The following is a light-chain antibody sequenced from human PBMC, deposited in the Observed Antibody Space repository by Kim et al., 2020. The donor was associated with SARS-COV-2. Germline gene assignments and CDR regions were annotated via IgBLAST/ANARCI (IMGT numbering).Light chain of an antibody. CDR3: RSYAGSNNVV. V-gene: IGLV2-8*01. CDR2: EAT. J-gene: IGLJ3*02. Sequence: GQSVTISCTGTSSDVGDYDYASWDQQHRGKATKLIIYEATKRPAGVPDCFAGSKAANTASLTVAGLQAEDEADYYCRSYAGSNNVVFGGGTKLTVL. CDR1: SSDVGDYDY.